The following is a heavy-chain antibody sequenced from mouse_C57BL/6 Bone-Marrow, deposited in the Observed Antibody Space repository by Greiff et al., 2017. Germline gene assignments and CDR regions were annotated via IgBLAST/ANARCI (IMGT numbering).Heavy chain of an antibody. J-gene: IGHJ1*03. Sequence: EVQLQQSGAELVRPGASVKLSCTASGFNIKDDYMHWVKQRPEQGLEWIGWIDPENGDTEYASKFQGKAPITADTSSNTAYLQLSSLTSEDTAVYYCTTASYYYGSSHWYFDVWGTGTTVTVSS. V-gene: IGHV14-4*01. CDR2: IDPENGDT. D-gene: IGHD1-1*01. CDR3: TTASYYYGSSHWYFDV. CDR1: GFNIKDDY.